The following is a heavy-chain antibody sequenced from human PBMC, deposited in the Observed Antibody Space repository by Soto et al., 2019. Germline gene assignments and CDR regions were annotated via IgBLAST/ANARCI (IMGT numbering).Heavy chain of an antibody. Sequence: PSETLSLTCTCSGCSFRNYYSHSFRRPPGKGLEWIVYIYYSGSTNYNPSLKSRVTISVDTSKNQFSLKLSSVTAADTAVYYCAGRYGDCFDYWGQETLVTVSS. D-gene: IGHD4-17*01. CDR3: AGRYGDCFDY. CDR2: IYYSGST. V-gene: IGHV4-59*08. CDR1: GCSFRNYY. J-gene: IGHJ4*02.